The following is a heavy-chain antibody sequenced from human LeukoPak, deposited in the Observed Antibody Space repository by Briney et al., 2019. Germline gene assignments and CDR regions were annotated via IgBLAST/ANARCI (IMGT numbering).Heavy chain of an antibody. J-gene: IGHJ4*02. CDR3: ARAVITFGGGIVYFDY. D-gene: IGHD3-16*02. CDR1: GYTFTSYG. Sequence: GASVTVSCTAAGYTFTSYGISWVRQAPGQGLEWMGWISAYNGNTNYAQKLQGRVTMAIDTSTSTAYMELRSLRSDDTAVYYCARAVITFGGGIVYFDYWGQGTLVTVSS. CDR2: ISAYNGNT. V-gene: IGHV1-18*01.